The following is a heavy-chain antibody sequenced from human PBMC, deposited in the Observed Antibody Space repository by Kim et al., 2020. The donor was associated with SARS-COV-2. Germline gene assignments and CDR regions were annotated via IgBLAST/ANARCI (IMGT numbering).Heavy chain of an antibody. CDR2: IYSGGST. J-gene: IGHJ6*02. D-gene: IGHD4-4*01. CDR3: ARSIAPYDYINGDYYYYGMDV. V-gene: IGHV3-53*01. CDR1: GFTVSSNY. Sequence: GGSLRLSCAASGFTVSSNYMSWVRQAPGKGLEWVSVIYSGGSTYYADSVKGRFTISRDNSKNTLYLQMNSLRAEDTAVYYCARSIAPYDYINGDYYYYGMDVWGQGTTVTVSS.